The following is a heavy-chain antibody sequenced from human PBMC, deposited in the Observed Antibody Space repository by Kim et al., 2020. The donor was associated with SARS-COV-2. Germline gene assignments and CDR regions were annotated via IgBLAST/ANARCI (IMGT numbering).Heavy chain of an antibody. CDR2: ISWNSGSI. D-gene: IGHD6-13*01. J-gene: IGHJ6*02. CDR1: GFTFDDYA. V-gene: IGHV3-9*01. Sequence: GGSLRLSCAASGFTFDDYAMHWVRQAPGKGLEWVSGISWNSGSIGYADSVKGRFTISRDNAKNSLYLQMNSLRAEDTALYYCAKGLYSSSSLGGMDVWG. CDR3: AKGLYSSSSLGGMDV.